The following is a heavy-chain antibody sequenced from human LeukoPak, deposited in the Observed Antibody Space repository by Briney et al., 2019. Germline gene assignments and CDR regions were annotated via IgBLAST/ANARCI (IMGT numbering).Heavy chain of an antibody. Sequence: GGSLRLSCAASGFTFRSYGMHWVRQAPGKGLEWVAVISYDGSNKYYADSVKGRFTISRDNSKNTLYLQMNSLRAEDTAVYYCATAHRHYYYDSSGPGGPFDSWGQGTLVTVSS. CDR1: GFTFRSYG. CDR2: ISYDGSNK. D-gene: IGHD3-22*01. V-gene: IGHV3-30*03. CDR3: ATAHRHYYYDSSGPGGPFDS. J-gene: IGHJ4*02.